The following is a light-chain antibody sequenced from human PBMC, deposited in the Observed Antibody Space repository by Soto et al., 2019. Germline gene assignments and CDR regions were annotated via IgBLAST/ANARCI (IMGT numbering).Light chain of an antibody. Sequence: QSALTQPASVSGSPGQSITITCSGTSSDVGGYYCVSWYQQHPGKAPKLMIYDVSNRPSGVSDRFSGSKSGNTASLAISGLLAEDEADYYCSSYTTTGTLVFGGGTKLTVL. J-gene: IGLJ2*01. CDR1: SSDVGGYYC. CDR2: DVS. CDR3: SSYTTTGTLV. V-gene: IGLV2-14*03.